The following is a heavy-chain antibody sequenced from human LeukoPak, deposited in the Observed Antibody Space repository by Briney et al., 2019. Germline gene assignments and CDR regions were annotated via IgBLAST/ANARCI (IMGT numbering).Heavy chain of an antibody. Sequence: GGSLRLSCTASGFTFSKAWMSWVRQAPGKGLEWVGQIKSKTDGGTTDYAAPVKGRFTISRDDSKNSLYLLMNSLKTEDTAVYYCTTEDYGDYVPDYWGQGTLVTVSS. CDR3: TTEDYGDYVPDY. V-gene: IGHV3-15*01. CDR2: IKSKTDGGTT. D-gene: IGHD4-17*01. J-gene: IGHJ4*02. CDR1: GFTFSKAW.